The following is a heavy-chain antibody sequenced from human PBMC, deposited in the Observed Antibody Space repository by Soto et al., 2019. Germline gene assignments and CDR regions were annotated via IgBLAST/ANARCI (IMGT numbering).Heavy chain of an antibody. CDR2: INHSGST. CDR3: ARGKYSCSSTSCYWGDYYYYMDV. D-gene: IGHD2-2*01. V-gene: IGHV4-34*01. CDR1: GGSFSGYY. Sequence: PSETLSLTCAVYGGSFSGYYWSWIRQPPGKGLEWIGEINHSGSTNYNPSLKSRVTISVDTSKNQFSLKLSSVTAADTAVYYCARGKYSCSSTSCYWGDYYYYMDVWGKGTTVTVSS. J-gene: IGHJ6*03.